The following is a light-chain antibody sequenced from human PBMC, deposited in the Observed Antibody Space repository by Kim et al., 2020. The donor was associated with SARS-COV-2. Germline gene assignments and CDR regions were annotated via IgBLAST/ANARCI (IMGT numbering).Light chain of an antibody. J-gene: IGKJ4*01. CDR3: QQYGSSLLS. CDR2: GES. V-gene: IGKV3-20*01. Sequence: SAGERTTLTCRASESISSAVLAWYQQRPSLAPRLLISGESIRASGIPDRFSGSGSGTDFALTISRLEPEAFGVYYCQQYGSSLLSFGGGTKVDIK. CDR1: ESISSAV.